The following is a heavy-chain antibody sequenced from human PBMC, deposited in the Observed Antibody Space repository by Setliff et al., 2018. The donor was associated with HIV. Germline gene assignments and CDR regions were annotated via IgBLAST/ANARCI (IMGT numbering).Heavy chain of an antibody. D-gene: IGHD4-17*01. CDR2: VDTARGQP. CDR3: ARDGPPFTVTMLES. CDR1: GYTFTDYA. V-gene: IGHV1-3*04. J-gene: IGHJ4*02. Sequence: ASVKVSCKASGYTFTDYAIHWLRQAPGQRPECMGWVDTARGQPTYSKNFQGRVTFSADRATNTVYLELTNLKSQDAAVYFCARDGPPFTVTMLESWGQGTLVTVSS.